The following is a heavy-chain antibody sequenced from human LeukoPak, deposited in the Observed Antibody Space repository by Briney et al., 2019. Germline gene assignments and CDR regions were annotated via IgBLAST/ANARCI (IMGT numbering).Heavy chain of an antibody. J-gene: IGHJ5*02. CDR2: IYTSGST. Sequence: SETLSLTCTVSGGSISSYYWSWIRQPLGKGLEWIGYIYTSGSTNYNPSLQSRVTISIDTSKNQFSLKLSSVTAADTAVYYCARHGAQYSNSWENWFDPWGQGTLVTVSS. CDR1: GGSISSYY. D-gene: IGHD6-13*01. V-gene: IGHV4-4*09. CDR3: ARHGAQYSNSWENWFDP.